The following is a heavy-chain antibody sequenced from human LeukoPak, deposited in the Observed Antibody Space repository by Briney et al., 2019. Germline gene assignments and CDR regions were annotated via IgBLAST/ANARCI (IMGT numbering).Heavy chain of an antibody. J-gene: IGHJ5*02. V-gene: IGHV4-61*02. CDR2: IYTSGCT. CDR3: ARDLKYNILTGFRSSFGFDP. Sequence: SETLSLTCTVSGDSISSGNYYWRCIRQPAGKGLEWIGRIYTSGCTNYNPSLKSRVTISVDTSKNQFSLKLSSVTAADTAVYYCARDLKYNILTGFRSSFGFDPWGQGTLVTVSS. D-gene: IGHD3-9*01. CDR1: GDSISSGNYY.